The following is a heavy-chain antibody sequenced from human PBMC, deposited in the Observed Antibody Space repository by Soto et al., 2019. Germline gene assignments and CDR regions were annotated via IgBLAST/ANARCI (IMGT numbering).Heavy chain of an antibody. CDR3: ARNYGSGSHYNSWYYYGMDV. J-gene: IGHJ6*02. Sequence: PGGSLRLSCAASGFIFSSYRMNWVRQAPGKGLEWISSISTNSRYIYYADSVKGRLTVSRDNANNSLYLQMNNMRAEDTAVYYCARNYGSGSHYNSWYYYGMDVWGQGTTVIVYS. D-gene: IGHD3-10*01. V-gene: IGHV3-21*01. CDR2: ISTNSRYI. CDR1: GFIFSSYR.